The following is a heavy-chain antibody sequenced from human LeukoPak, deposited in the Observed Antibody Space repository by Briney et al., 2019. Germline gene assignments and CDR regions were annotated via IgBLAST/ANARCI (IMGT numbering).Heavy chain of an antibody. CDR1: GFTFQSYW. J-gene: IGHJ6*03. D-gene: IGHD6-13*01. CDR2: IKQDGSEK. Sequence: GGSLRLFCAASGFTFQSYWMSWLDQAPGKGLAWVANIKQDGSEKYYVDSVKGRFTISRDNAKNSLYLQMNSLRAEDTAVYYCAREGIAAADYYYYYMDVWGKGTTVTVSS. CDR3: AREGIAAADYYYYYMDV. V-gene: IGHV3-7*01.